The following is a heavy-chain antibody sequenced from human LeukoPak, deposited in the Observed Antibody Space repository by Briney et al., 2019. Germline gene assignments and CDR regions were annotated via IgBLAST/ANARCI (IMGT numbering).Heavy chain of an antibody. V-gene: IGHV4-38-2*01. Sequence: PSETLSLTCAVSGYSISSGYYWGWIRQPPGKGLEWIGSIYHSGRTYYNPSLKSRVTISVDTSKNQFSLKLSSVTAADTAVYYCARHDIVVVPAAMGPEKNWFDPWGQGTLVTVSS. D-gene: IGHD2-2*01. CDR2: IYHSGRT. J-gene: IGHJ5*02. CDR3: ARHDIVVVPAAMGPEKNWFDP. CDR1: GYSISSGYY.